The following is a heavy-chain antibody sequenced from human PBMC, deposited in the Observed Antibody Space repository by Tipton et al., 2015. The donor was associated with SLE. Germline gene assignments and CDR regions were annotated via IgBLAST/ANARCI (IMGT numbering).Heavy chain of an antibody. CDR2: IYYSGST. Sequence: TLSLTCTVSGGSISSGGYYLSWIRQHPGRGLEWIGYIYYSGSTYYNPSLKSRVTISVDTSKNQFSLKLSSVTAADTAVYYCASLSLAGIAVAGKGFDYWGQGTLVTVSS. V-gene: IGHV4-31*03. CDR3: ASLSLAGIAVAGKGFDY. D-gene: IGHD6-19*01. J-gene: IGHJ4*02. CDR1: GGSISSGGYY.